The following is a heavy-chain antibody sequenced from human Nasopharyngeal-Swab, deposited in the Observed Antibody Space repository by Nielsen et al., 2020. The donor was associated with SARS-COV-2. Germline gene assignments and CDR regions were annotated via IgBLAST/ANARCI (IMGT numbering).Heavy chain of an antibody. CDR3: AGDGLDYYDSSGPAFDI. CDR1: GFTFSYYA. V-gene: IGHV3-21*01. J-gene: IGHJ3*02. CDR2: ISSSSSYI. Sequence: GESLKISCADTGFTFSYYAMNWVRQAPGKGLEWVSSISSSSSYIYYADSVKGRFTISRDNAKNSLYLQMNSLRGEDTAVYYCAGDGLDYYDSSGPAFDIWGQGTMVTVSS. D-gene: IGHD3-22*01.